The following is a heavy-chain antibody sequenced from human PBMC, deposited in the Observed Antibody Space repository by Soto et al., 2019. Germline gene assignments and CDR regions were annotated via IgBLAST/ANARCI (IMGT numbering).Heavy chain of an antibody. CDR1: EFNFGAFG. Sequence: QVQLVESGGGEVQSGRSLRLSCAASEFNFGAFGRHWVRQAPGKGLEWVAVISYDGSNIYYVDSVKGRFTISRDNSKHTLFLQMKMLTTEDSAIYYCAKNSHKWALTYYYGLDVWGQGTTVTVSS. D-gene: IGHD1-26*01. CDR3: AKNSHKWALTYYYGLDV. V-gene: IGHV3-33*05. J-gene: IGHJ6*02. CDR2: ISYDGSNI.